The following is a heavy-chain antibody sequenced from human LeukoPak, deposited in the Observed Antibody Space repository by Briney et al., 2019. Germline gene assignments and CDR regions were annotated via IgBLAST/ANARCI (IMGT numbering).Heavy chain of an antibody. D-gene: IGHD3-22*01. CDR3: ARVTRPYYYDSSGSYFDY. CDR2: FDPEDGET. V-gene: IGHV1-24*01. J-gene: IGHJ4*02. Sequence: GASVKVSCKVSGYTLTELSMHWVRQAPGKGLEWMGGFDPEDGETIYAQKLQGRVTMTTDTSTSTAYMELRSLRSDDTAVYYCARVTRPYYYDSSGSYFDYWGQGTLVTVSS. CDR1: GYTLTELS.